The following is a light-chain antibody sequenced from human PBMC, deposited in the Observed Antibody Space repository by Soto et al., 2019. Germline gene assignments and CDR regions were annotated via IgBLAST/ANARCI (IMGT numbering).Light chain of an antibody. V-gene: IGKV3-15*01. CDR1: QSISSD. J-gene: IGKJ2*01. CDR2: GAS. CDR3: QQYNKWPPLYT. Sequence: EIVMTQSPATLSVSPGERATLSCRASQSISSDLAWYQQKPGQAPRLLIYGASTRATDIPARISGSGSGTDFTRTISSLQSEDIAVYYCQQYNKWPPLYTFGQGTKLEIK.